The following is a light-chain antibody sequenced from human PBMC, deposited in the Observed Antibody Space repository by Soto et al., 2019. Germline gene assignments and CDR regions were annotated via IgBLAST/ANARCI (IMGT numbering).Light chain of an antibody. V-gene: IGKV3-20*01. CDR1: QYIASN. Sequence: EIVLTQSPGTLSLSPGERATLSCRASQYIASNLAWYQQKPGQAPRLLIYGASNRATGIPDRFSGSGSGTDFTLTISRLEPEDFAVYYCQQYGSSGTFGQGTKVDIK. CDR2: GAS. CDR3: QQYGSSGT. J-gene: IGKJ1*01.